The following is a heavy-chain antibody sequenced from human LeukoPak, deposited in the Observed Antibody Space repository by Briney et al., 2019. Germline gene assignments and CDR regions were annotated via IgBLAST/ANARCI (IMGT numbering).Heavy chain of an antibody. D-gene: IGHD6-19*01. CDR1: GFTFSSFG. Sequence: GGSLRLSCAASGFTFSSFGMHWVRQAPGKGLDWMAVIWYDESKEYYADSVRGRFTLSRDNSKYTLFLQMNSLSADDTAVYYCARDDFGSGSSFAYWGQGTLVTVSS. CDR2: IWYDESKE. J-gene: IGHJ4*02. CDR3: ARDDFGSGSSFAY. V-gene: IGHV3-33*01.